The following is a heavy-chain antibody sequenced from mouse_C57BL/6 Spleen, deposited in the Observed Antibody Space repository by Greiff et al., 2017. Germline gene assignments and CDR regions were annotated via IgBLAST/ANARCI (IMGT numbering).Heavy chain of an antibody. J-gene: IGHJ2*01. Sequence: EVQLQQSGPELVKPGASVKISCKASGYTFTDYYMNWVKQSHGKSLEWIGDINPNNGGTSYNQKFKGKATLTVDKSSSTAYMELRSLTSEDSAVYYCAREGDGYVDFDYWGQGTTLTVSS. CDR1: GYTFTDYY. CDR2: INPNNGGT. V-gene: IGHV1-26*01. CDR3: AREGDGYVDFDY. D-gene: IGHD2-2*01.